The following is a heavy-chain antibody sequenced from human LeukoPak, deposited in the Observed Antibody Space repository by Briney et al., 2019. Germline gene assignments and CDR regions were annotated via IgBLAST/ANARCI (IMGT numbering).Heavy chain of an antibody. CDR1: GGSISSDNW. D-gene: IGHD7-27*01. CDR3: ARGGNWDNWFDP. J-gene: IGHJ5*02. V-gene: IGHV4-4*02. CDR2: VFHSGST. Sequence: SETPSLTCSVSGGSISSDNWWTWVRQPPGRGLEWMGEVFHSGSTNYGPSLKSRVTISVDRSKNQFSLKLSSVTAADTAVYYCARGGNWDNWFDPWGQGTLVTVSS.